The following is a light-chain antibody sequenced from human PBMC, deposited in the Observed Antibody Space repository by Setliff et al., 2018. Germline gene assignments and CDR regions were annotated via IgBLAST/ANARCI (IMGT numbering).Light chain of an antibody. CDR2: GAS. CDR3: QQYSTSPT. V-gene: IGKV3-20*01. CDR1: QSVSRGY. J-gene: IGKJ5*01. Sequence: EIVLTQSPDTLSLSPGERATLFCRASQSVSRGYLAWYQKKLGQAPRLLLYGASSRATGIPDRFSGSGSGTDFTLTISRLEPEDFGVYYCQQYSTSPTFGQGTRLEIK.